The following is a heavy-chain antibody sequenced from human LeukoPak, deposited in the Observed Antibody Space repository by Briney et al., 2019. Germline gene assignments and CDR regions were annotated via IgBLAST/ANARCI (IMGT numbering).Heavy chain of an antibody. Sequence: PGGSPRLSCAASGFTFSNYAMSWVRQAPGKGLEWVSTISSSGGNTYYADSVKGRFTISRDNSMNTLYLQMNSLRAEDTAVYYCANTVLRAFDIWGQGTMVTVSS. CDR3: ANTVLRAFDI. CDR2: ISSSGGNT. J-gene: IGHJ3*02. V-gene: IGHV3-23*01. D-gene: IGHD3-10*01. CDR1: GFTFSNYA.